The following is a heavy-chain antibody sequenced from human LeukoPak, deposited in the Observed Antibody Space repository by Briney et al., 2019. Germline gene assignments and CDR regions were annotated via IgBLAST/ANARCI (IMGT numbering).Heavy chain of an antibody. CDR2: INPNSGGT. J-gene: IGHJ3*02. Sequence: ASVKVSCKASGYTFTGYYMHWVRQAPGQGLEWMGWINPNSGGTNYAQKFQGRVTMTRDTSISTAYMELSRLRSDDTAVYYCARGEVGYGGQIDAFDIWGQGTMVTVSS. D-gene: IGHD4-23*01. CDR1: GYTFTGYY. V-gene: IGHV1-2*02. CDR3: ARGEVGYGGQIDAFDI.